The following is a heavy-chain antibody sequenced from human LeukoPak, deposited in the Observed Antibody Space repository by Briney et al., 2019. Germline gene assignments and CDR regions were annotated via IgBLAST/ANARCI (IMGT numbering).Heavy chain of an antibody. CDR3: AGYDILTGYRP. V-gene: IGHV3-7*01. J-gene: IGHJ5*02. CDR1: GFTFRSYW. D-gene: IGHD3-9*01. Sequence: PGGSLRLSCAASGFTFRSYWMHWVRQAPGKGLEWVANIKQDGSEKYYVDSVKGRFTISRDNAKNSLYLQMNSLRAEDTAVYYCAGYDILTGYRPWGQGTLVTVSS. CDR2: IKQDGSEK.